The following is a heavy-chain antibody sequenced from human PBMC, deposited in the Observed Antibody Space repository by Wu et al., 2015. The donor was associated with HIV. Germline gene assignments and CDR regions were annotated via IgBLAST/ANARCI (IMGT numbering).Heavy chain of an antibody. Sequence: QVQLVQSGAEVKKPGASVKVSCKASGYTFTGYYMHWVRQAPGQGLEWMGWINPNSGGTNYAQKFQGRVTMTRDTSISTAYMELSRLRSDDTAVYYCARLYRDDYVWGSTHYFDYWGQGTLVTVSS. CDR2: INPNSGGT. D-gene: IGHD3-16*01. CDR1: GYTFTGYY. J-gene: IGHJ4*02. V-gene: IGHV1-2*02. CDR3: ARLYRDDYVWGSTHYFDY.